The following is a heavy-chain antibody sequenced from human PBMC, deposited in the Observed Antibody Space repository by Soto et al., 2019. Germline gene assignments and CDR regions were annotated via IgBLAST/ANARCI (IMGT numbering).Heavy chain of an antibody. CDR2: INADYGNT. V-gene: IGHV1-18*04. CDR3: ARKSLSNFNWLDP. CDR1: GYTFTNYE. J-gene: IGHJ5*02. D-gene: IGHD4-4*01. Sequence: ASVKVSCKASGYTFTNYEITWVRQAPGQGLEWMGWINADYGNTNYEQKFQGRVTMTTDTSTNTAYMELRSLRSDDTAVYYCARKSLSNFNWLDPWGQGTLVTVSS.